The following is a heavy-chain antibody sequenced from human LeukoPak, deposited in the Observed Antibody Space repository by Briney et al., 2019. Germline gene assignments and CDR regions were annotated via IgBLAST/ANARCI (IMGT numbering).Heavy chain of an antibody. CDR2: FIPLSGTA. Sequence: ASVKVSCKASGDTFNSYAISWLRQAPGQGLEWMGGFIPLSGTANYAQKFQGRVTITADEFTSTAYMELSSLRSEDTAVYYCARDQYDASGYYFIRPFNWSDPWGQGTLVTVSS. D-gene: IGHD3-22*01. CDR1: GDTFNSYA. J-gene: IGHJ5*02. V-gene: IGHV1-69*13. CDR3: ARDQYDASGYYFIRPFNWSDP.